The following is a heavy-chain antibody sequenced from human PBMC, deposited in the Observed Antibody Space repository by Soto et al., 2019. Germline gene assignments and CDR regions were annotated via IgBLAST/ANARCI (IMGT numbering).Heavy chain of an antibody. V-gene: IGHV3-15*01. D-gene: IGHD3-9*01. CDR1: GFTFSNAW. Sequence: PGGSLRLSCAASGFTFSNAWMSWVRQAPGKGLEWVGRIKSKTDGGTTDYAAPVKGRFTISRDDSKNTLYLQMNSLKTEDTAVYYCTTADDVLRYFDLDCWGQGTLVTVSS. CDR2: IKSKTDGGTT. CDR3: TTADDVLRYFDLDC. J-gene: IGHJ4*02.